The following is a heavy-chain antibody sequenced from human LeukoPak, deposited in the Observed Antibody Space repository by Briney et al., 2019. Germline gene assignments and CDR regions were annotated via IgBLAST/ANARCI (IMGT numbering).Heavy chain of an antibody. CDR2: ISGSGGST. J-gene: IGHJ4*02. CDR1: GFTLSSYA. D-gene: IGHD2-8*01. V-gene: IGHV3-23*01. Sequence: GGSLRLSCAASGFTLSSYAMSWVRQAPGKGLEWVSAISGSGGSTYYADSVKGRFTISRDNSKNTLYLQMNSLRAEDTAVYYCAKDRIVLMVYADFDYWGQGTLVTVSS. CDR3: AKDRIVLMVYADFDY.